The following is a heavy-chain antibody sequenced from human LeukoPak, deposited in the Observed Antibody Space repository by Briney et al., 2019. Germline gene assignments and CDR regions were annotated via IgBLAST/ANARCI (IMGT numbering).Heavy chain of an antibody. CDR3: ARQIGGDSGSGSYRGYYYYMDV. V-gene: IGHV3-11*01. D-gene: IGHD3-10*01. CDR1: GFTFSDYY. CDR2: ISSSGSTI. J-gene: IGHJ6*03. Sequence: GGSLRLSCAASGFTFSDYYMSWIRQAPGKGLEWVSYISSSGSTIYYADSVKGRFTISRDNAKNSLYLQMNSLRAEDTAVYYCARQIGGDSGSGSYRGYYYYMDVWGKGTTVTISS.